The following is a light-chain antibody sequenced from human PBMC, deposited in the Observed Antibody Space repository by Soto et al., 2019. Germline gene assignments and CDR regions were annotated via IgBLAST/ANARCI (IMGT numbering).Light chain of an antibody. CDR3: QQYGRSGT. J-gene: IGKJ1*01. V-gene: IGKV3-20*01. CDR2: GAS. Sequence: EIVLTQSPGTLSLYPGERATLSCRASQSVSNNYLAWYQQKPGQAPRLLIYGASNRATGIPDRFSGSGSGTDFTLTISRLEPEDFAVYYCQQYGRSGTFGQGTNVDI. CDR1: QSVSNNY.